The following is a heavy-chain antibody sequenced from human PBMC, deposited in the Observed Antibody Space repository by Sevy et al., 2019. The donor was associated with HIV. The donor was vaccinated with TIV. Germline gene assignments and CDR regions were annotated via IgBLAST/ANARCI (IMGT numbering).Heavy chain of an antibody. CDR2: ITAYKDNT. J-gene: IGHJ6*02. CDR1: GYTLNNYG. Sequence: ASVKVSCKASGYTLNNYGISWVRQAPGQGLEWIGWITAYKDNTNYAQNFQGRVTMTTDTSTSTVYMELRSLRSDDTAVYYCTRVDPYYEFGDVWGQGTTVTVSS. V-gene: IGHV1-18*01. D-gene: IGHD3-3*01. CDR3: TRVDPYYEFGDV.